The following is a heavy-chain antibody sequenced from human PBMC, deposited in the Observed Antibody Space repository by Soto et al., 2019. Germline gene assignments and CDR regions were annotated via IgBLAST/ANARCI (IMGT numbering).Heavy chain of an antibody. CDR1: GGSFSGYY. V-gene: IGHV4-34*01. Sequence: SETLSLTCAVYGGSFSGYYWSWIRQPPGKGLEWIGEINHSGSTNYNPSLKSRVTISVDTSKNQFSLKLSSVTAADTAVYYCAREYGGNSGTFDYWGQGTLVTVSS. CDR2: INHSGST. D-gene: IGHD2-21*02. CDR3: AREYGGNSGTFDY. J-gene: IGHJ4*02.